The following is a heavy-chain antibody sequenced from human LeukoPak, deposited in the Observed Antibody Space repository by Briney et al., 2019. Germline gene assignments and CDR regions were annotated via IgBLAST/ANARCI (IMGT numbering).Heavy chain of an antibody. Sequence: ASVKVSCKVSGYTLTELSMHWVRQAPGKGLEWMGGFDPEDGETIYAQKFQGRVTMTEDTSTDTAYMELSSLRSEDTAVYYCASPYPGIAAAGNSYYYGMDVWGQGTMVTVSS. D-gene: IGHD6-13*01. J-gene: IGHJ6*02. CDR2: FDPEDGET. V-gene: IGHV1-24*01. CDR3: ASPYPGIAAAGNSYYYGMDV. CDR1: GYTLTELS.